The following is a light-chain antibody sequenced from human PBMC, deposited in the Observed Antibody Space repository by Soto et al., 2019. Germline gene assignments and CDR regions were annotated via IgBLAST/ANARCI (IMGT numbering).Light chain of an antibody. V-gene: IGLV2-14*01. Sequence: QSALTQPASVSGSPGQSITISCTGTSSDVGDYKYVSWYQHHPGKAPKLIIYEVTNRPSWVSNRFTGSKSGNTASLTISGLQAEDEGDYYCTSYTTTSTLVFGGGTKLTVL. CDR3: TSYTTTSTLV. J-gene: IGLJ2*01. CDR2: EVT. CDR1: SSDVGDYKY.